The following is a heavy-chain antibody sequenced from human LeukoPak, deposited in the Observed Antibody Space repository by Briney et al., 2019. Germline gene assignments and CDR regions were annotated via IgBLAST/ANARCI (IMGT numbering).Heavy chain of an antibody. CDR1: GFTFSDYY. J-gene: IGHJ6*04. CDR3: AELGITMIGGV. CDR2: ISSSGSTI. V-gene: IGHV3-11*04. D-gene: IGHD3-10*02. Sequence: GGSLRLSCAASGFTFSDYYMSWIRQVPGKGLEWVSYISSSGSTIYYADSVKGRFTTSRDNTKNSLYLQMNSLRAEDTAVYYCAELGITMIGGVWGKGTTVTISS.